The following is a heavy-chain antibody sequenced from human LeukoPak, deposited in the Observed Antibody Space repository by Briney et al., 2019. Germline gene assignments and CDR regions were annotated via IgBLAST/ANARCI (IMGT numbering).Heavy chain of an antibody. CDR3: AKDALGGSGSYSWGTFDY. Sequence: GGSLRLSCVASGFSFSSYALSWVRRAPGKGLEWVSGIRGSGSTAVYTDSVRGRFTVSRDNSKNTLYLQMNSLRDEDTAVYYCAKDALGGSGSYSWGTFDYWGQGTLVTVSS. D-gene: IGHD3-10*01. CDR2: IRGSGSTA. CDR1: GFSFSSYA. J-gene: IGHJ4*02. V-gene: IGHV3-23*01.